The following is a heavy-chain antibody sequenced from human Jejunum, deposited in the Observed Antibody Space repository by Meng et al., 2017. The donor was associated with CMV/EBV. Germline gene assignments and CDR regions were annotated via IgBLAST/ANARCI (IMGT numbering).Heavy chain of an antibody. D-gene: IGHD6-19*01. J-gene: IGHJ1*01. CDR3: GKIGDYNSGHGY. Sequence: QVQLVQSGAEVKKPGASVKVSCKASGGTFSSYAIGWVRQAPGQGLEWMGGIIPIFGTANYAQKFQGRVTITADESTSTAYMELSSLRYDKRAVYTCGKIGDYNSGHGYWGQGILVTVSS. CDR1: GGTFSSYA. V-gene: IGHV1-69*01. CDR2: IIPIFGTA.